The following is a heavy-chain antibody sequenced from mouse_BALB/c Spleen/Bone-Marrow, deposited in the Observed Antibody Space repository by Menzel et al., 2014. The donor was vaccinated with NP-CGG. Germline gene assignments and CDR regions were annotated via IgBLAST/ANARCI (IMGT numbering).Heavy chain of an antibody. CDR1: GYTFTSYY. V-gene: IGHV1S81*02. CDR3: TRWYYGNYFDY. D-gene: IGHD2-1*01. Sequence: QVTLKESGAELVKPGAPVKLSCKASGYTFTSYYMYWVKQRPGQGLEWIGEINPSNGGTNFNEKFKSKATLTVDKSSSTAYMQLSSLTSEDSAVYYCTRWYYGNYFDYWGQGTTLTVSS. CDR2: INPSNGGT. J-gene: IGHJ2*01.